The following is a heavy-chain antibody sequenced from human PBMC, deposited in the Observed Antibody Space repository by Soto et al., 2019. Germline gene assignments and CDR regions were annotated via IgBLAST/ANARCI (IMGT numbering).Heavy chain of an antibody. D-gene: IGHD2-21*02. V-gene: IGHV1-46*01. CDR1: GYTFTGYY. Sequence: QVQLVQSGTEVKKPGASVKISCKASGYTFTGYYIYWVRQAPGQGLEFMGAINSGGGNTDYAQKFEDRVTVTGDTSTSTVYGELTSLRFDDTAVYYCAGGNCAGDCYFDFWGQGALVTVSS. J-gene: IGHJ4*02. CDR3: AGGNCAGDCYFDF. CDR2: INSGGGNT.